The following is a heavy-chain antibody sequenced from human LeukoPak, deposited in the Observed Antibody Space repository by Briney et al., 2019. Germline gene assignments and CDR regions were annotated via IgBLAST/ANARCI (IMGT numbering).Heavy chain of an antibody. J-gene: IGHJ4*02. CDR2: IYHSGIT. V-gene: IGHV4-38-2*02. D-gene: IGHD3-10*01. Sequence: SETLSLTCTVSGYSISSGYYWGWIRQPPGKGLEWIGSIYHSGITYHNPSLKSRVTIPVDTSKNQFSLKVSSVTAADTAVYYCAGSMDLWSPYFFDYWGQGTLVTVSS. CDR1: GYSISSGYY. CDR3: AGSMDLWSPYFFDY.